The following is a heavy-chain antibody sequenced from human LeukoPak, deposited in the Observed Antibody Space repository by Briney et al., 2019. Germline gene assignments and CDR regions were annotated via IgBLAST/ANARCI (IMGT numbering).Heavy chain of an antibody. V-gene: IGHV3-48*01. CDR1: RFTFSSYS. Sequence: GGSLRLSCAASRFTFSSYSMNWVRQAPGKGLEWVSYISSSSSTIYYAVSVKVRFTISRDNAKNSLYLQMNSLRAEDTAVYYCARDFTSCSGSYYPDGVYYFDYWGQGTLVTVSS. CDR2: ISSSSSTI. D-gene: IGHD3-10*02. CDR3: ARDFTSCSGSYYPDGVYYFDY. J-gene: IGHJ4*02.